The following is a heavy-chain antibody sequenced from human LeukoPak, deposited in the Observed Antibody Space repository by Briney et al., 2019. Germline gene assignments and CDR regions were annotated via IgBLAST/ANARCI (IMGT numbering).Heavy chain of an antibody. CDR1: GFTFSSYA. CDR2: ISSNGDST. CDR3: VKGLRYYDSSDTFDY. D-gene: IGHD3-22*01. Sequence: PGGSLRLSCSASGFTFSSYAMHWVRQAPGKGLEYVSAISSNGDSTYYADSVKGRFTISRDNSKNTLYLQMSSLRDEDTAVYYCVKGLRYYDSSDTFDYWGQGTLVTVSS. J-gene: IGHJ4*02. V-gene: IGHV3-64D*06.